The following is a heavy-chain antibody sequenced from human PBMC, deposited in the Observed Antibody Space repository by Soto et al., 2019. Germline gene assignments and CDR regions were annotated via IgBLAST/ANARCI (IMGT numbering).Heavy chain of an antibody. V-gene: IGHV4-59*03. CDR1: SGSISSYY. J-gene: IGHJ4*02. CDR2: IYYSGTT. CDR3: ALYCSSTSCYGQWDY. D-gene: IGHD2-2*01. Sequence: QVQLQESGPGLVKPSETLSLTCTVSSGSISSYYWSWIRQPPGKGLEWIGYIYYSGTTNYNPSLKSRVTISVDTSKNQFSLKLTSVTVADTAVYYCALYCSSTSCYGQWDYWGQGTLVTVSS.